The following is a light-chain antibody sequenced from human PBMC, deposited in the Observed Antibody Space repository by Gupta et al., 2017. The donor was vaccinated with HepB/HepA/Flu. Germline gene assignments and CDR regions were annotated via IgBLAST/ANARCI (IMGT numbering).Light chain of an antibody. Sequence: IVITQSPLSSPVTVGPPASMSCRSSESLVHRDGNTYLSWFQQKPGQPPRLLIYRASKRFSGVPDRFSGSGAETDFTLKISRVEAEDVGTYYCLQAPQSPRTFGKGTKVEIK. J-gene: IGKJ1*01. CDR2: RAS. CDR1: ESLVHRDGNTY. V-gene: IGKV2-24*01. CDR3: LQAPQSPRT.